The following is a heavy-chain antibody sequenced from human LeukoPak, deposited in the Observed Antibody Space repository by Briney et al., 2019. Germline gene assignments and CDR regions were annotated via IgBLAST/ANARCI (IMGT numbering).Heavy chain of an antibody. D-gene: IGHD6-13*01. V-gene: IGHV3-74*01. J-gene: IGHJ4*02. CDR3: ARGTPAAAGEHFDY. CDR2: INSAGDST. CDR1: GFTFSTYC. Sequence: GGSLRLSCAAAGFTFSTYCMHWVRQAPGKGLLWVSRINSAGDSTSYAGSLYASFTISTDNSKNTLSLQMDMLRVEDTAVYYCARGTPAAAGEHFDYWGQGTLVTVSS.